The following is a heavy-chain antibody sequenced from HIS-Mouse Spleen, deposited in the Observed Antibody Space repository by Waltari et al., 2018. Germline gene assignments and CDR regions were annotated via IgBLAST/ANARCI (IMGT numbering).Heavy chain of an antibody. CDR2: ISDDGSNK. V-gene: IGHV3-30*04. Sequence: QVQLVESGGGVVQPGRSLRLSCAASGFTFSSCARHWLRQAPGKGLEWVAVISDDGSNKYYADSVKGRFTISRDNSKNTLYLQMNSLRAEDTAVYYCARGAVAGDAFDIWGQGTMVTVSS. J-gene: IGHJ3*02. CDR3: ARGAVAGDAFDI. CDR1: GFTFSSCA. D-gene: IGHD6-19*01.